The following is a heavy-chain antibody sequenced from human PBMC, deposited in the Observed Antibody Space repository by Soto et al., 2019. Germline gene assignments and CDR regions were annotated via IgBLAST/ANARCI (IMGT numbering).Heavy chain of an antibody. CDR1: GGTFRSSW. V-gene: IGHV3-7*03. J-gene: IGHJ3*02. CDR2: INQDERRR. Sequence: GSLTLSCGAYGGTFRSSWMSWVRQPPGKGLEWVANINQDERRRYYVDSAKGRFSISTDNAENSVYLQMNSLRAEDTAIYSCATHHFALQISGQGTMVTVS. CDR3: ATHHFALQI.